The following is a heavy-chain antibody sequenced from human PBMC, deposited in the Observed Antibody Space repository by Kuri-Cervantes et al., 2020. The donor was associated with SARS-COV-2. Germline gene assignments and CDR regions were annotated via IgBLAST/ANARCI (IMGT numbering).Heavy chain of an antibody. V-gene: IGHV3-48*01. CDR2: ISSSSSTI. Sequence: GGPLRLSCEAPGFTFSSYRMNWVRQAPGKVLEWVSYISSSSSTIYYADSVKGRFTISIDNSKNTLYLQMKSLRAEDTAVYYCAKDRAPRSSDYFDYWGQGTLVTVSS. CDR1: GFTFSSYR. J-gene: IGHJ4*02. D-gene: IGHD6-25*01. CDR3: AKDRAPRSSDYFDY.